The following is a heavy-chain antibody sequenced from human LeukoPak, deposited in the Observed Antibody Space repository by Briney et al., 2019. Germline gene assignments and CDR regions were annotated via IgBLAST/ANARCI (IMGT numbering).Heavy chain of an antibody. CDR3: AKGPLLWD. V-gene: IGHV3-30*02. D-gene: IGHD2/OR15-2a*01. CDR1: GFTFSTYG. Sequence: GGSLRLSCAASGFTFSTYGMHWVRQAPGKGLEWVVFIRNDGSKTDYADSVKGRFTISRDNSKNTLYLQMNSLRAEDTAVYYCAKGPLLWDWGQGTLVTVSS. J-gene: IGHJ4*02. CDR2: IRNDGSKT.